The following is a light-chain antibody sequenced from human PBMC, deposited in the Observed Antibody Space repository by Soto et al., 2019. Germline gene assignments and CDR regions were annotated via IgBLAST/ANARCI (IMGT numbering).Light chain of an antibody. J-gene: IGLJ1*01. V-gene: IGLV2-8*01. Sequence: QSVLTQPPSASGSPGQSVTISCTGTSSDIGDNYVSWYQQHPGKAPKLIIYEVSLRPSGVPDRFSGSKSGNTASLTVSGLQTEDEADYYCGSWDSSLSAYVFGTGTKVTVL. CDR3: GSWDSSLSAYV. CDR2: EVS. CDR1: SSDIGDNY.